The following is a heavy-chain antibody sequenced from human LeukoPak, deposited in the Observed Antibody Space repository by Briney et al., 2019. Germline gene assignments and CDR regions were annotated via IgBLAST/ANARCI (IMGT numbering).Heavy chain of an antibody. Sequence: GGSLRLSGAASGFTFSSYAMSWVRQAPGKGLEWVSGISSIGGSTFYADSVKGRFTISRDNSKKTVFLQMISLRAEDTAVYHCAKEAGNGWSYFDYWGQGTLVTVSS. D-gene: IGHD6-19*01. CDR1: GFTFSSYA. CDR2: ISSIGGST. J-gene: IGHJ4*02. CDR3: AKEAGNGWSYFDY. V-gene: IGHV3-23*01.